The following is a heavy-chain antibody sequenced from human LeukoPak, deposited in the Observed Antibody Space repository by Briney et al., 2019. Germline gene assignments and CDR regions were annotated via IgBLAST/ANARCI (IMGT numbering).Heavy chain of an antibody. Sequence: PSETLSLTCTVSGGSITSGAYYWGWIRQPPGKGLEWIGTIYYTGSTYYNPSLKSRVTISVDTSKNQFSLKLSSVTATDTAVYYCARWFGKTLAGVYWGEGTLVTVSS. D-gene: IGHD3-10*01. CDR1: GGSITSGAYY. CDR3: ARWFGKTLAGVY. CDR2: IYYTGST. V-gene: IGHV4-39*01. J-gene: IGHJ4*02.